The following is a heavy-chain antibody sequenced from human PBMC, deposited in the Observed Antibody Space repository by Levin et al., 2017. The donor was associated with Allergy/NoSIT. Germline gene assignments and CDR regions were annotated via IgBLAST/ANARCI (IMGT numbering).Heavy chain of an antibody. J-gene: IGHJ4*02. CDR3: AKGSGGSCYSASGY. V-gene: IGHV3-23*01. CDR1: GFTFSSYA. D-gene: IGHD2-15*01. Sequence: GGSLRLSCAASGFTFSSYAMSWVRQAPGKGLEWVSSVSDSGGSTYYADSVKGRFTISRDNSKNTLYLQMNSLRAEDTAEYFCAKGSGGSCYSASGYWGQGSLVTVSS. CDR2: VSDSGGST.